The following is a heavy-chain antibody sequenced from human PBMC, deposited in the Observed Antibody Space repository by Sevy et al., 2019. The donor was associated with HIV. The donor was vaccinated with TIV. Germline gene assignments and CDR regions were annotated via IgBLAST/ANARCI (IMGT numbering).Heavy chain of an antibody. Sequence: SETLSLTCTVSGGSISSGGYYWSWIRQHPGKGLEWIGYIYYSGNTYYNPSLKSRVIISVDTSKNQFSLKLSSVTVADTAVYYCARVTRTYYYDSSGYYYFDYWGQGTLVTVSS. CDR2: IYYSGNT. CDR1: GGSISSGGYY. CDR3: ARVTRTYYYDSSGYYYFDY. V-gene: IGHV4-31*03. J-gene: IGHJ4*02. D-gene: IGHD3-22*01.